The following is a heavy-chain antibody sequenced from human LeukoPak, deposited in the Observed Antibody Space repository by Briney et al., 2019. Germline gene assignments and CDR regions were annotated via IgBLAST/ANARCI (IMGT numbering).Heavy chain of an antibody. V-gene: IGHV3-23*01. J-gene: IGHJ6*02. CDR1: GFSFSSYA. Sequence: GGSLRLSCAASGFSFSSYAMTWVRQAPGKGLEWVSAICGDDGRTYYADSVKGRFTISRDNAKNSLYLQMNSLRAEDTAVYYCARASGDFWSGYRPYYYYGMDVWGQGTTVTVSS. CDR3: ARASGDFWSGYRPYYYYGMDV. D-gene: IGHD3-3*01. CDR2: ICGDDGRT.